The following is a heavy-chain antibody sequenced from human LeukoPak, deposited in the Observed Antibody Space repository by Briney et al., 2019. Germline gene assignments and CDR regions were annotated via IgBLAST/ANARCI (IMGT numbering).Heavy chain of an antibody. D-gene: IGHD1-7*01. CDR3: ARDLRKNSYFDY. CDR2: IYYDGNNK. Sequence: PGGSLRLSCAASGFTFSSYAMSWVRQAPGKVLEWVAIIYYDGNNKYYADSVKGRFTISRDNSKNTLYLQMNSLRVEDTAVYYCARDLRKNSYFDYWGQGTLVTVSS. V-gene: IGHV3-33*08. CDR1: GFTFSSYA. J-gene: IGHJ4*02.